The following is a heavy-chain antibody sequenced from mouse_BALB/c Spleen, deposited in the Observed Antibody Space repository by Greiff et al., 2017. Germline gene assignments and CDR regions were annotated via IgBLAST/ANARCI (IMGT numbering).Heavy chain of an antibody. V-gene: IGHV1S81*02. Sequence: QVQLQQPGAELVKPGASVKLSCKASGYTFTSYYMYWVKQRPGQGLEWIGGINPSNGGTNFNEKFKSKATLTVDKSSSTAYMQLSSLTSEDSAVYYCTRSDYYSSSSYYAMDYWGQGTSVTVSS. D-gene: IGHD1-1*01. CDR2: INPSNGGT. CDR3: TRSDYYSSSSYYAMDY. J-gene: IGHJ4*01. CDR1: GYTFTSYY.